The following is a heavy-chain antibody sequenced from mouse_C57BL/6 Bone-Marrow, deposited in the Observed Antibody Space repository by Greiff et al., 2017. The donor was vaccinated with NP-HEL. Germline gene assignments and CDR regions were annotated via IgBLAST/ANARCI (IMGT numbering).Heavy chain of an antibody. J-gene: IGHJ3*01. V-gene: IGHV1-42*01. CDR1: GYSFTGYY. CDR3: ATPWFAY. CDR2: INPSTGGT. Sequence: VQLQQSGPELVKPGASVKISCKASGYSFTGYYMNWVKQSPEKSLEWIGEINPSTGGTTYNQKFKAKATLTVDQSSSTAYMQLKSLTSEDSAVYYCATPWFAYWGQGTLVTVSA.